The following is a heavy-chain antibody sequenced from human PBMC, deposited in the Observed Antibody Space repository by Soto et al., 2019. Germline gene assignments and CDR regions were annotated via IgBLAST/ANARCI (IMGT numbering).Heavy chain of an antibody. CDR1: GGSFSGYY. D-gene: IGHD4-17*01. CDR2: INHSGST. J-gene: IGHJ4*02. CDR3: ARGWARRRYYFDY. V-gene: IGHV4-34*01. Sequence: SETLSLTCAVYGGSFSGYYWSWIRQPPGKGLEWIGEINHSGSTNYNPSLKSRVTISVDTSKNQFSLKLSSVTAADTAVYYCARGWARRRYYFDYWGQGTLVTVSS.